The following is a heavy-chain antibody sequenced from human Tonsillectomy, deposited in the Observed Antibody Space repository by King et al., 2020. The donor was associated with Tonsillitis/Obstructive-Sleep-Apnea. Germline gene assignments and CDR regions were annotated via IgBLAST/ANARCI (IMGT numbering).Heavy chain of an antibody. CDR1: GYKFTNYW. Sequence: QLVQSGPEVKKPGESLKISCKGSGYKFTNYWIGWVRQMPGKGLEWMGIIYPGDSDTRYSPSFQGQVTISADKSITTACLQWSSLKASDTAMYYCARHSIGPGSYFNISYWGQGTLVTVSA. CDR2: IYPGDSDT. D-gene: IGHD3-10*01. CDR3: ARHSIGPGSYFNISY. J-gene: IGHJ4*02. V-gene: IGHV5-51*01.